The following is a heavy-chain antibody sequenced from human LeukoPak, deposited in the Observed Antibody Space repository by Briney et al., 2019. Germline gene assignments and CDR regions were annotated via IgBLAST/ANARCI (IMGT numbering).Heavy chain of an antibody. V-gene: IGHV3-23*01. CDR1: GFTFSSYA. D-gene: IGHD2-2*01. Sequence: GGSLRLSCAASGFTFSSYAMSWVRQAPGKGLEWVSTISGSGGSTYYADSVKGRFTISRDNSKNTLYLQMNSLRAEDTAVYYCAKLKVLVVPAATDYWGQGTLVTVSS. CDR3: AKLKVLVVPAATDY. J-gene: IGHJ4*02. CDR2: ISGSGGST.